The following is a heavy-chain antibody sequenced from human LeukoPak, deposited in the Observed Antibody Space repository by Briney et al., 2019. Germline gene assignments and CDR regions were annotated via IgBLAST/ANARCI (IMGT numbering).Heavy chain of an antibody. CDR1: GFTFSSYG. V-gene: IGHV3-33*01. Sequence: GRSLRLSCAASGFTFSSYGMHWVRQAPGKGLEWVAVIWYDGSNKYYADSVKGRFTISRDNSKNTLYLQMNSLRAEDTAVYYCAGDPYSYGYNWFDPWGQGTLVTVSS. CDR3: AGDPYSYGYNWFDP. CDR2: IWYDGSNK. D-gene: IGHD5-18*01. J-gene: IGHJ5*02.